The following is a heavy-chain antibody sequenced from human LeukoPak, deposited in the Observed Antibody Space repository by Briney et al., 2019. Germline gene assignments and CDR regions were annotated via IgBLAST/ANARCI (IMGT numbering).Heavy chain of an antibody. V-gene: IGHV3-73*01. J-gene: IGHJ4*02. CDR2: IRSKANSHAT. CDR3: TRPGYNYGHDY. CDR1: GFTFSGSG. Sequence: GGSLRLSCAASGFTFSGSGIHWVRQAAGKGLEWVGRIRSKANSHATGYAESVKGRFSISRDDSKNTAYLQMNSLKTEDTAVYYCTRPGYNYGHDYWGQGTQVTVSS. D-gene: IGHD5-18*01.